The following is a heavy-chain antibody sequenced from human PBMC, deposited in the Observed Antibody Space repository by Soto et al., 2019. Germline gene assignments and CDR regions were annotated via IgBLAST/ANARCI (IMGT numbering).Heavy chain of an antibody. J-gene: IGHJ5*02. V-gene: IGHV2-5*02. CDR3: AHGTYHYGSGIGLGNWFDP. D-gene: IGHD3-10*01. Sequence: SGPTLVNPTQPLTLTCTFSGFSLSTSGVGVGWIRQPPGKALEWLALIYWDDDKRYSPSLKSRLTITKDTSKNQVVLTMTNMDPVDTATYYCAHGTYHYGSGIGLGNWFDPWGQGTLVTVSS. CDR1: GFSLSTSGVG. CDR2: IYWDDDK.